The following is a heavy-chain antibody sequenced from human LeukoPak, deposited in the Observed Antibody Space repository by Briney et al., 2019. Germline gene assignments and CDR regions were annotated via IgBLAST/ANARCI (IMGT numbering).Heavy chain of an antibody. D-gene: IGHD6-25*01. CDR3: ARQLPTAAADTRGYFDY. CDR2: LYYGENS. V-gene: IGHV4-39*01. CDR1: GGSISIISSSTYY. Sequence: SETLSLTCTVSGGSISIISSSTYYWGWIRQAPGKGLEWIGSLYYGENSHYNPSLRSRATLSVDASNNQFSLKLASVTAADAAVYFCARQLPTAAADTRGYFDYWGQGTVVTVSS. J-gene: IGHJ4*02.